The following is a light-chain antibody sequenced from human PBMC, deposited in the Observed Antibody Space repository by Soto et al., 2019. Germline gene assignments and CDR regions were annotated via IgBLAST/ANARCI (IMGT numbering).Light chain of an antibody. Sequence: VITQSPATLSVSPGEGVTLSCRASQGIGDTLAWYQQQPGQSPRLLMSDTSHRATGTPARFSGSGSGTDFTLTISSLEPEDFGVYYCQQRSNWMITFGQGTRLEIK. CDR2: DTS. V-gene: IGKV3D-11*01. J-gene: IGKJ5*01. CDR3: QQRSNWMIT. CDR1: QGIGDT.